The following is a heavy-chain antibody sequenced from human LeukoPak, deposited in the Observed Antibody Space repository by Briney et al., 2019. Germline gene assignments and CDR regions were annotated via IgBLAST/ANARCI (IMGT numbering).Heavy chain of an antibody. CDR3: ARHLPPRELLWFGELPSGFDP. CDR2: IYYSGST. Sequence: PSQTLSLTCTVSGGSISSGGYYWSWIRQHPGKGLEWIGYIYYSGSTYYNPSLKSRVTISVDTSKNQFSLKLSSVTAADTAVYYCARHLPPRELLWFGELPSGFDPWGQGTLVTVSS. J-gene: IGHJ5*02. D-gene: IGHD3-10*01. V-gene: IGHV4-31*03. CDR1: GGSISSGGYY.